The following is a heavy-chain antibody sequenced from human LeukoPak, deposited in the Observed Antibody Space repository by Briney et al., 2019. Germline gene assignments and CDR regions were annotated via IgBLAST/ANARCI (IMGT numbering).Heavy chain of an antibody. CDR2: IKQDGSEK. CDR1: GFTFSRYV. CDR3: ARAPGAYSSSPIDY. D-gene: IGHD6-6*01. J-gene: IGHJ4*02. Sequence: GGCLRLSCAASGFTFSRYVMHWVRQAPGEGREWVANIKQDGSEKYYVDSVKGRFTISRDNARNSLYLRMNSLRAEDTAVYYCARAPGAYSSSPIDYWGQGTLVTVSS. V-gene: IGHV3-7*01.